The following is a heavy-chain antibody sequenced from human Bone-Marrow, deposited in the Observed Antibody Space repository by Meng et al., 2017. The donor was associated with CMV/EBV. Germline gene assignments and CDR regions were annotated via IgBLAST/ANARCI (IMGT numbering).Heavy chain of an antibody. Sequence: ASVKVSCKASGITLTDYYIHWVRQAPGQGLECMGYMRPDSRGSGTKYEQNFQGRVTMTRDTSINTIYMELSNLRSDDTAVYYCARGTIMIRDYHHHGLDVWGHGTSVTVSS. V-gene: IGHV1-2*02. CDR1: GITLTDYY. D-gene: IGHD3-16*01. CDR2: MRPDSRGSGT. CDR3: ARGTIMIRDYHHHGLDV. J-gene: IGHJ6*02.